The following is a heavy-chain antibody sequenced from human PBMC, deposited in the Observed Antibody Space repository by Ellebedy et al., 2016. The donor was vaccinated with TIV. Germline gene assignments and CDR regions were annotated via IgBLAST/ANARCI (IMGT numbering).Heavy chain of an antibody. V-gene: IGHV3-30*18. CDR2: ISYDGSNK. Sequence: GGSLRLSCAASGFTFSSYGMHWVRQAPGKGLEWVAVISYDGSNKYYADSVKGRFTISRDNSKNTLYLQMNSLRAEDTAVYYCAKDGDYGGNSGALDIWGQGTMVTVSS. CDR1: GFTFSSYG. J-gene: IGHJ3*02. D-gene: IGHD4-23*01. CDR3: AKDGDYGGNSGALDI.